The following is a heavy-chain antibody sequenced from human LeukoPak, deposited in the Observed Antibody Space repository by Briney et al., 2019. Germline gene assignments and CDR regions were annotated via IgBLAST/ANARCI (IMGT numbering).Heavy chain of an antibody. V-gene: IGHV3-43*01. Sequence: GGSLRLSCAASGFTFDEYTMHWVRQVPGKGLEWVSVIGWNSESKYYLESVKGRFTISRDNSKNSLYLQMNSLRVEDNGFYYCTKDRSRSYSSFDAWGQGTLVAVSS. CDR3: TKDRSRSYSSFDA. CDR2: IGWNSESK. CDR1: GFTFDEYT. D-gene: IGHD6-19*01. J-gene: IGHJ4*02.